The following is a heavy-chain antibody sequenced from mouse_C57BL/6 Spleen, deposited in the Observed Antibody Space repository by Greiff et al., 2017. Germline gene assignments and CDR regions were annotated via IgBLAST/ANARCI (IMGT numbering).Heavy chain of an antibody. CDR1: GYTFTTYP. Sequence: LEESGAELVKPGASVKLSCKASGYTFTTYPIDWMKQTPGKGLEWIGNFHPYNDDTKYNEKFKGKATLTVEKSSSTVYLQLSRVTSDDSAVYYGGRGFDYWGQGTTLTVSS. V-gene: IGHV1-47*01. J-gene: IGHJ2*01. CDR2: FHPYNDDT. CDR3: GRGFDY.